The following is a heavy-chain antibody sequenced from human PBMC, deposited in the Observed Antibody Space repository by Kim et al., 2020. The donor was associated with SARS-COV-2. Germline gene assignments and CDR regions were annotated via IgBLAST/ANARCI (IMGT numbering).Heavy chain of an antibody. CDR2: ST. CDR3: ARNSAGHFDY. V-gene: IGHV3-53*01. D-gene: IGHD6-19*01. Sequence: STYYADSVKGRFTISRDNSKNTLYLQMNSRRAEDTAVYYCARNSAGHFDYWGQGTLVTVSS. J-gene: IGHJ4*02.